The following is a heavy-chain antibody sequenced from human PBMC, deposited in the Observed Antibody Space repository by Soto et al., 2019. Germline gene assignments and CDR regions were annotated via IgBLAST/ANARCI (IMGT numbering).Heavy chain of an antibody. CDR1: GGTFSSHA. CDR3: ARGEHYYDSSGYLTAPGMDV. V-gene: IGHV1-69*13. Sequence: ASVKVSCKASGGTFSSHAISWVRQAPGQGLEWMGGIIPIFGTANYAQKFQGRVTITADESTSTAYMELSSLRSEDTAVYYCARGEHYYDSSGYLTAPGMDVWGQGTTVTVSS. D-gene: IGHD3-22*01. J-gene: IGHJ6*02. CDR2: IIPIFGTA.